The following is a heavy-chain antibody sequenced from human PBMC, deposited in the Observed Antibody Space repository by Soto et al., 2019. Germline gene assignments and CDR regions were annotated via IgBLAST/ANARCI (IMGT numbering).Heavy chain of an antibody. CDR1: GFAFTHVW. CDR3: AADRYCSSNTCPGAFDI. J-gene: IGHJ3*02. V-gene: IGHV3-15*01. D-gene: IGHD2-2*01. Sequence: EVQLLESGGDLAEPGGSLRLSCAASGFAFTHVWITWVRQAPGRGLEWVGRIKRKIDGETTNYAAPVKGRFTISSVDSKTNLYLQMNGLKTDDSAVYYCAADRYCSSNTCPGAFDIWGQGTTV. CDR2: IKRKIDGETT.